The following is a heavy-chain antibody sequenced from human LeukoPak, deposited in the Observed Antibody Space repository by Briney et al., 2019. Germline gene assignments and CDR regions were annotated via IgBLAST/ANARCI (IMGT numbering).Heavy chain of an antibody. D-gene: IGHD5-24*01. Sequence: GSLRLSCAASGFTFSSYAISWVRQAPGKGLEWVSAISGSGGSTYYADSVKGRFTISRDNSKNTLYLQMNSLRAEDTAVYYCAKDVATIYYFGYWGQGTLVTVSS. CDR2: ISGSGGST. J-gene: IGHJ4*02. CDR3: AKDVATIYYFGY. CDR1: GFTFSSYA. V-gene: IGHV3-23*01.